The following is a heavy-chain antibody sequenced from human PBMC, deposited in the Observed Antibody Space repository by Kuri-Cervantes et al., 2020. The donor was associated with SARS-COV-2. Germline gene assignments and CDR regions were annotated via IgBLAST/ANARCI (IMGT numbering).Heavy chain of an antibody. CDR2: IYTSGST. Sequence: SETLSLTCTVSGGSISSGSYYWSWIRQPAGKGLEWIGHIYTSGSTNYNPSLKSRVTISVDTSKNQFSLKLSSVTAADTAVYYCARHTSPITMVRGVNLGPYYFDYWGQGTLVTVSS. CDR1: GGSISSGSYY. CDR3: ARHTSPITMVRGVNLGPYYFDY. V-gene: IGHV4-61*09. J-gene: IGHJ4*02. D-gene: IGHD3-10*01.